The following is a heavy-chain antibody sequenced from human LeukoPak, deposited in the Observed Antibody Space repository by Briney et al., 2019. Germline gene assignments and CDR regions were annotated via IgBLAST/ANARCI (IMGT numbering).Heavy chain of an antibody. CDR2: INCNSGRS. D-gene: IGHD3-22*01. Sequence: ASVKVSCKASGYTFTCYYLHWVRQAPGQGLEWMGRINCNSGRSNYAQKFQGRVTMTRDTSINTVYMVLSSLRFDDTAFYYCARADDTRGGNWFDPWGQGTLVTVPS. J-gene: IGHJ5*02. CDR3: ARADDTRGGNWFDP. CDR1: GYTFTCYY. V-gene: IGHV1-2*06.